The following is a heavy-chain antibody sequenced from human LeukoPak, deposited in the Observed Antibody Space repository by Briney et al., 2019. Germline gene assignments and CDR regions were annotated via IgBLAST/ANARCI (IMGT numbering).Heavy chain of an antibody. V-gene: IGHV5-51*01. CDR2: IYPGDSDT. CDR1: GSMFTNYW. J-gene: IGHJ5*02. D-gene: IGHD2-21*02. Sequence: PGASLQISCQGSGSMFTNYWIGWVRQLPGKGLEWMGIIYPGDSDTRYSPSFQGQVTLSADKSISTAYLQWSSLKASDTAMYYCARPDCSGDCPWGQGTLVTVSS. CDR3: ARPDCSGDCP.